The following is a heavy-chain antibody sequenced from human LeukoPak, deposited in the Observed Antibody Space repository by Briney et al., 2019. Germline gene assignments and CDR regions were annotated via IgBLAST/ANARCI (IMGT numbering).Heavy chain of an antibody. CDR3: ARELRCSGGSCYLNAFDI. D-gene: IGHD2-15*01. CDR2: ISPYNGKT. Sequence: ASVKVSCKASGYTFSNYGICWVRQAPGQGLEWMGYISPYNGKTDLAQKFQGRLIMTKDTSTSTAYMDLRSLRSDDTAVYYCARELRCSGGSCYLNAFDIWGQGTMVTVSS. J-gene: IGHJ3*02. CDR1: GYTFSNYG. V-gene: IGHV1-18*01.